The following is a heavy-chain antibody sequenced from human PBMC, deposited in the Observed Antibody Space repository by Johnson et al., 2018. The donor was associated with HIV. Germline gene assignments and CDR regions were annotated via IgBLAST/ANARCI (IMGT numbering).Heavy chain of an antibody. V-gene: IGHV3-11*04. D-gene: IGHD3-10*01. J-gene: IGHJ3*02. Sequence: QVQLVESGGGLVQPGGSLRLSCAASGFTFSDYYMSWIRQAPGKGLEWVSYISSSGSTIYYADSVKGRFTITRDNAKNSLYLKMNSLRAEDTAVCYCARVLRITQAFDIWGQGTMVTVSS. CDR2: ISSSGSTI. CDR3: ARVLRITQAFDI. CDR1: GFTFSDYY.